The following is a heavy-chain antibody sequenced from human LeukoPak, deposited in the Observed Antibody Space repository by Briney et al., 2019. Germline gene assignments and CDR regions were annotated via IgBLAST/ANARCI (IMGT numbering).Heavy chain of an antibody. CDR3: ARNQDSSGYYYFYYMDV. Sequence: GGSLRLSCAASGFTFSTYTMNWVRQAPGKGLEWVSCISSGSSSIYYADSAKGRFTISRDNAKNSLYLQLNSQRAEDTAVYYCARNQDSSGYYYFYYMDVWGKGTTVTVSS. V-gene: IGHV3-48*04. D-gene: IGHD3-22*01. CDR2: ISSGSSSI. J-gene: IGHJ6*03. CDR1: GFTFSTYT.